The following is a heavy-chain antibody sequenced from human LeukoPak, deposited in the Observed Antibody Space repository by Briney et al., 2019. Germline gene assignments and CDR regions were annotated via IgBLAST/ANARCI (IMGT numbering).Heavy chain of an antibody. D-gene: IGHD3-22*01. CDR3: ARGPKAYYFDSSGYVLDH. CDR1: GYTFTSYH. J-gene: IGHJ4*02. V-gene: IGHV1-2*02. Sequence: ASVTVSCKASGYTFTSYHIDWVRQAPGQGPEWMGWMNPNSGGTNYAQKFQGRVTMTRDTSISTAYMELSRLRSDDTAVYYCARGPKAYYFDSSGYVLDHWGQGTLVTVSS. CDR2: MNPNSGGT.